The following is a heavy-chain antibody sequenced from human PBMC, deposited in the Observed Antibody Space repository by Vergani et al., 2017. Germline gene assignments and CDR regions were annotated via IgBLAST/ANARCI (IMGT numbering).Heavy chain of an antibody. D-gene: IGHD6-6*01. CDR2: IANDYSNT. CDR3: ARVQSRGGISSGDALDV. J-gene: IGHJ3*01. V-gene: IGHV3-33*01. CDR1: GFSFSSYG. Sequence: QVQLVESGGGVVQPGKSLRLSCGGSGFSFSSYGMHWVRQAPGKGLEWVAVIANDYSNTYSATSVKGRFTIARDNAKNTLYLQMSSLRAEDTAVYYCARVQSRGGISSGDALDVWGQETMVTVSS.